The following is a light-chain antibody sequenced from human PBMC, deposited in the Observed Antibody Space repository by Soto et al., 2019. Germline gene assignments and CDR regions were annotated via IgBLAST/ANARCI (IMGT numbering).Light chain of an antibody. CDR1: QSLLYTSNNKNY. CDR2: WAS. CDR3: QQYYSTPFT. Sequence: DFVVTQSPKSLAVTLGGRATINCKSSQSLLYTSNNKNYLAWYQQKPGQPPKLIIYWASTRESGVPDRFTGSGSGTDFTLTISNLQAEDAAVYYCQQYYSTPFTFGPGTKVDIK. V-gene: IGKV4-1*01. J-gene: IGKJ3*01.